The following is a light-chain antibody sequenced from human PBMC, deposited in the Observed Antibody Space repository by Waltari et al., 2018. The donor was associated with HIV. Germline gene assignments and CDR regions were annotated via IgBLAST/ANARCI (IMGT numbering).Light chain of an antibody. Sequence: SALTQPASVSGSPGQSITISCTGTSSAVGVYDYVSWYQQHPGKAPKLMIFEVSYRPSGVSSRFSGSKSGNTASLTISGLRAEDEADYYCSSYTTSSTLVVFGGGTRLTVL. CDR3: SSYTTSSTLVV. CDR2: EVS. J-gene: IGLJ3*02. CDR1: SSAVGVYDY. V-gene: IGLV2-14*01.